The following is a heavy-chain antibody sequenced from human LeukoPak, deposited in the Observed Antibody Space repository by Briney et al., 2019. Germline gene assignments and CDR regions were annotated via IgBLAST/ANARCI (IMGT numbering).Heavy chain of an antibody. D-gene: IGHD3/OR15-3a*01. V-gene: IGHV3-30*18. CDR1: GFTFSSYG. CDR3: AKDCAWTQYYYYGMDV. Sequence: PGGSLRLSCAASGFTFSSYGMHWVRQAPGKGLEWVAVISYDGSNKYYADSVKSRFTISRDNSKNTLYLQMNSLRAEDTAVYYCAKDCAWTQYYYYGMDVWGQGTTVTVSS. CDR2: ISYDGSNK. J-gene: IGHJ6*02.